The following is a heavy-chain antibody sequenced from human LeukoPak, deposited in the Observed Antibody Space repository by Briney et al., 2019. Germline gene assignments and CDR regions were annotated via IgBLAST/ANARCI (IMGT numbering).Heavy chain of an antibody. D-gene: IGHD2-2*01. V-gene: IGHV1-2*02. J-gene: IGHJ4*02. CDR1: GYTFTGSY. Sequence: GASVKVSCKASGYTFTGSYIHWLRQAPGQGLEWMGWINPNTGATNYAQKFQGRVTMTRDTSVSTAYMELNRLKSDDTAMFYCARYTSPSKFDSWGQGNLVTVSS. CDR2: INPNTGAT. CDR3: ARYTSPSKFDS.